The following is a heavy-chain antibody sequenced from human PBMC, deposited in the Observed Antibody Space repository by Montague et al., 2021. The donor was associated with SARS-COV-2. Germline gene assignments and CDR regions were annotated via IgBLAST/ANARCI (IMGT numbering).Heavy chain of an antibody. D-gene: IGHD3-16*02. CDR2: ISYDGSNK. V-gene: IGHV3-30*04. Sequence: SLRLSCAASGFTFSSYAMHWVRQAPGKGLEWVAVISYDGSNKYYVDSVKGRFTISRDNSKNTLYLQMNSLRAEDTAVYYCARDNYVYVWGSYRYIYWGQETLVTVSS. CDR3: ARDNYVYVWGSYRYIY. J-gene: IGHJ4*02. CDR1: GFTFSSYA.